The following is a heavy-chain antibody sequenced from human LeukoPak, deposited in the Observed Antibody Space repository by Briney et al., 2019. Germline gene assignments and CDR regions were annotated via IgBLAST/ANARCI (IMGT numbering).Heavy chain of an antibody. CDR3: ARVNNYYDSSGYLYYFDN. CDR2: INPNSGGT. CDR1: GYTFTSYY. J-gene: IGHJ4*02. V-gene: IGHV1-2*02. D-gene: IGHD3-22*01. Sequence: GASVKVSCKASGYTFTSYYIHWVRQAPGQGLEWMGWINPNSGGTNTAQKFQGRVTTTRDTSLNTAYMELSRLRSDDTAVYYCARVNNYYDSSGYLYYFDNWGQGTLVTVSS.